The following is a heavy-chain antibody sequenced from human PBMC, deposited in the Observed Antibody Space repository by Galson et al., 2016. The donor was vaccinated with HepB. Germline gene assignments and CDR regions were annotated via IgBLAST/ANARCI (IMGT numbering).Heavy chain of an antibody. J-gene: IGHJ3*02. CDR2: MSSSSSYT. Sequence: SLRLSCAASGFTFSDSYMSWIRQAPGKGLEWVSYMSSSSSYTKYADSVKGRFTISRDNAKKSLYLRINSLRAEDTAVYYCARGHRSGRETIDGFDIWGQGTMVTVSS. CDR1: GFTFSDSY. D-gene: IGHD6-19*01. V-gene: IGHV3-11*06. CDR3: ARGHRSGRETIDGFDI.